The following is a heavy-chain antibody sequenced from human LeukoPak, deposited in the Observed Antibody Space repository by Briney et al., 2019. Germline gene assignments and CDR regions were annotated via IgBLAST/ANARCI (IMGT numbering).Heavy chain of an antibody. J-gene: IGHJ5*02. V-gene: IGHV5-51*01. CDR2: IYAADSDS. CDR1: GNSFSNYW. CDR3: ARHLRGLDL. Sequence: GASLQISCKGSGNSFSNYWISWVRQMPGKGLEWMAIIYAADSDSRYSPSFQGQVTISVDKSISTVYLQWSSLKASDTAMYYCARHLRGLDLWGQGTLVTVSS.